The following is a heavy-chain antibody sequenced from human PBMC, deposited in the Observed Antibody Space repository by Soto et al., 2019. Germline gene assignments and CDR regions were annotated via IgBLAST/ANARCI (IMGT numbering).Heavy chain of an antibody. V-gene: IGHV3-21*01. CDR3: ARSPYSGSYEYT. CDR2: SSYI. D-gene: IGHD1-26*01. Sequence: SSYIYYADSVKGRFTISRDNAKNSLYLQMNSLRAEDTAVYYCARSPYSGSYEYTWGQGTLVTVSS. J-gene: IGHJ5*02.